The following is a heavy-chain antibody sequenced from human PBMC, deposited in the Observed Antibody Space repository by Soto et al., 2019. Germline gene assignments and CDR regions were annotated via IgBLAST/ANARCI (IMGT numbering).Heavy chain of an antibody. Sequence: QVQLVQSGAEVKKPGSSVKLSCRASGGNFNDYAFSWVRQAPGQGLQWLGGIILPLGTPHYAQIFQGRVTITADGSTSTVYMELGSLILDDSAVYYCGRYCTNTKCQGGYYLDYWGQGTPVTVSS. V-gene: IGHV1-69*01. D-gene: IGHD2-8*01. CDR1: GGNFNDYA. J-gene: IGHJ4*02. CDR3: GRYCTNTKCQGGYYLDY. CDR2: IILPLGTP.